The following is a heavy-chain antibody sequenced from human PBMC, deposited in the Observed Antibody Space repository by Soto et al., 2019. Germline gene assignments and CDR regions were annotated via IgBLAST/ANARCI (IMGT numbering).Heavy chain of an antibody. D-gene: IGHD6-13*01. CDR2: ISGSGGST. J-gene: IGHJ3*02. Sequence: GGSLRLSCAASGFTFSSYAMSWVRQAPGKGMEWVSAISGSGGSTYYADSVKGRSTISRDNSKNTRYLQMNSLRVEDTAVYYCAKDSGASSSWPDAFDIWGQGTMVTVSS. CDR1: GFTFSSYA. CDR3: AKDSGASSSWPDAFDI. V-gene: IGHV3-23*01.